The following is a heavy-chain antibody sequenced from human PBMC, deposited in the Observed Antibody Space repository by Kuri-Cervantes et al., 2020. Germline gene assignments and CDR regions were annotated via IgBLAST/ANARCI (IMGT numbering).Heavy chain of an antibody. J-gene: IGHJ5*02. CDR1: GGSISSSSHY. CDR3: ARHTYSSGWYWLNVGWFDP. Sequence: SETLSLTCTVSGGSISSSSHYWGWIRQPPGKGLEWIGSIYYSGSTYYNPSLKSRVTISVDTSKNQFSLKLSSVTAADTAVYYCARHTYSSGWYWLNVGWFDPWGQGTLVTVSS. V-gene: IGHV4-39*01. D-gene: IGHD6-19*01. CDR2: IYYSGST.